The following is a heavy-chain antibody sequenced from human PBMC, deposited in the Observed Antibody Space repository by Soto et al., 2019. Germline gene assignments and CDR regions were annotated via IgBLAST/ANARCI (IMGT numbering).Heavy chain of an antibody. CDR3: ARDGNESSGWRDDAFDI. Sequence: QVQLVASGGGLVKPAGSLRLSCAASGFTCSDYYMSWIRKAPGKRLAWVSYISSSGSTIYYADSVKGRFTISRDNAKNSLYLQMNSLRAEDTAVYYCARDGNESSGWRDDAFDIWCQGAMVTVSS. J-gene: IGHJ3*02. CDR1: GFTCSDYY. D-gene: IGHD6-19*01. CDR2: ISSSGSTI. V-gene: IGHV3-11*01.